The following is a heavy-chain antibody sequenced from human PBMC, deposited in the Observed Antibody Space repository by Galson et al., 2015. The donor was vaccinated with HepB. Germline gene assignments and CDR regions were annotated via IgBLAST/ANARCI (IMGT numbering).Heavy chain of an antibody. CDR1: GFTFSSYS. D-gene: IGHD3-3*01. CDR3: ARGHYDFWSGYHGVDY. V-gene: IGHV3-21*01. J-gene: IGHJ4*02. CDR2: IGSSSSYI. Sequence: SLRLSCAASGFTFSSYSMNWVRQAPGKGLEWVSSIGSSSSYIYYADSVKGRFTISRDNAKNSLYLQMNSLRAEDTAVYYCARGHYDFWSGYHGVDYWGQGTLVTVSS.